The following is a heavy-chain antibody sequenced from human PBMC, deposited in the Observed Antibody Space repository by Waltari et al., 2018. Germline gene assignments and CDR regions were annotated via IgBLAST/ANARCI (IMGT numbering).Heavy chain of an antibody. CDR2: INHSGST. CDR3: AGDVAAAGLYYFDY. D-gene: IGHD6-13*01. Sequence: QVQLQQWGAGLLKPSETLSLTCAVYGGSFSGYYWSWIRQPPGKGLEWIGEINHSGSTNYNPSLKSRVTISVDTSKNQFSLKLSSVTAADTAVYYCAGDVAAAGLYYFDYWGQGTLVTVSS. J-gene: IGHJ4*02. CDR1: GGSFSGYY. V-gene: IGHV4-34*01.